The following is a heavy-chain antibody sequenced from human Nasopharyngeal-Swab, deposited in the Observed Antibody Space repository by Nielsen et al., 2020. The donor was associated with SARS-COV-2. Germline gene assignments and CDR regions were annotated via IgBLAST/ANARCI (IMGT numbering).Heavy chain of an antibody. Sequence: SETLSLTCGFYGGSFSGYFWTWIRQPPGKGLEWIGEINYSGHTTYNPSLKSRVSISVDTSKRQFSLRLTSVTAADTAVYYCARTLVRGAADYWGQGTLVAFSS. CDR1: GGSFSGYF. CDR2: INYSGHT. CDR3: ARTLVRGAADY. V-gene: IGHV4-34*01. D-gene: IGHD3-10*01. J-gene: IGHJ4*02.